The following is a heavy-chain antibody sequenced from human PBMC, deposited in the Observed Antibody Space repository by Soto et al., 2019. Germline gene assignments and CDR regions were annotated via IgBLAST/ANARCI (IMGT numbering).Heavy chain of an antibody. Sequence: SETLSLTCAVYGGSFSGYYWSWIRQPPGKGLEWIGEINHSGSTNYNPSLKSRVTISVDTSKNQFSLKLSSVTAADTAVYYCARAKWLANYYYYGMDVWGQGTTVT. V-gene: IGHV4-34*01. CDR3: ARAKWLANYYYYGMDV. J-gene: IGHJ6*02. CDR1: GGSFSGYY. D-gene: IGHD6-19*01. CDR2: INHSGST.